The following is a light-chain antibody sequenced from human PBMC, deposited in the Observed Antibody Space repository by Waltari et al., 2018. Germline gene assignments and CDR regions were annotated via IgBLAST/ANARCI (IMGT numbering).Light chain of an antibody. J-gene: IGKJ5*01. V-gene: IGKV3-11*01. CDR1: QSVSSY. Sequence: EIVLTQSPATLTLSPGARATLSCRASQSVSSYLAWYQQKPGQAPRLSIYDASNRATGIPARFSGSGSGTDFTLTISSLEPEDFAVYYCQQRSNWPPITFGQGRRLEIK. CDR2: DAS. CDR3: QQRSNWPPIT.